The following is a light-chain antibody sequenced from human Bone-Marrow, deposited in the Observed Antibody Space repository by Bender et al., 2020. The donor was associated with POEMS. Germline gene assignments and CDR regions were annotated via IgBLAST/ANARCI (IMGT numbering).Light chain of an antibody. V-gene: IGLV1-44*01. CDR3: CSYAGSVTLV. CDR2: SNY. J-gene: IGLJ2*01. Sequence: QSVLTQPPSASGTPGQSVIISCSGTDSNFGGNNVNWYQHLPGTAPRLVVYSNYQRPSGVPDRFSGSKSGNTASLTISGLQAEDEADYYCCSYAGSVTLVFAGGTRLTVL. CDR1: DSNFGGNN.